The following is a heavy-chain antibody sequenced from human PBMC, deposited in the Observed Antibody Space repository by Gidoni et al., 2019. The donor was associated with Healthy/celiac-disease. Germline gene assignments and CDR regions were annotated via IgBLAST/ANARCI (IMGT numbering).Heavy chain of an antibody. CDR2: ISGSGGST. CDR3: AKLGVYCSGGSCYYLKYFQH. Sequence: CAASGFTFSSYAMSWVRQAPGKGLEWVSAISGSGGSTYYADSVKGRFTISRDNSKNTLYLQMNSLRAEDTAVYYCAKLGVYCSGGSCYYLKYFQHWGQGTLVTVSS. V-gene: IGHV3-23*01. J-gene: IGHJ1*01. D-gene: IGHD2-15*01. CDR1: GFTFSSYA.